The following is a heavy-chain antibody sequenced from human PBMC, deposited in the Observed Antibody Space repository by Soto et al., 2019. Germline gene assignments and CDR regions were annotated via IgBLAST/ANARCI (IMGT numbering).Heavy chain of an antibody. Sequence: PGESLKISCKGSGYSFTSYWIGWVRQMPGKGLEWMGIIYPGDSDTRYSPSFQGQVTISADKSISTAYLQWSSLKASDTAMYYWARTSAGVKYYSGMEVWGQGTTVTVSS. V-gene: IGHV5-51*01. CDR1: GYSFTSYW. CDR3: ARTSAGVKYYSGMEV. CDR2: IYPGDSDT. D-gene: IGHD3-22*01. J-gene: IGHJ6*02.